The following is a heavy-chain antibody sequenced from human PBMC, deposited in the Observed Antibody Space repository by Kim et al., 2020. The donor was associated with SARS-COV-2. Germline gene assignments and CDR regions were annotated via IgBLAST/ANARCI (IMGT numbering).Heavy chain of an antibody. V-gene: IGHV4-39*01. D-gene: IGHD4-17*01. Sequence: NPHLTSRVTLSVDTSKHQFSLRRSSVAAADTAVYYCARGNGEYYYYYMDVWGKGNTVTVSS. J-gene: IGHJ6*03. CDR3: ARGNGEYYYYYMDV.